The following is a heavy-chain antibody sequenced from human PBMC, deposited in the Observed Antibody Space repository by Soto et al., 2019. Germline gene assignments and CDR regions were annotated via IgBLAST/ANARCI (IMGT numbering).Heavy chain of an antibody. Sequence: EVQLVESGGGLVQPGGSLRLYCAASGLIFSNYKMHWVRQAPGKGLVWVSRINTDGSITDYADSVKGRFTVSRDNPKNTLYLQMNSLRAEDTAVYYCARDTDGLHYWGQGTLVTVSS. V-gene: IGHV3-74*01. CDR2: INTDGSIT. J-gene: IGHJ4*02. CDR3: ARDTDGLHY. CDR1: GLIFSNYK.